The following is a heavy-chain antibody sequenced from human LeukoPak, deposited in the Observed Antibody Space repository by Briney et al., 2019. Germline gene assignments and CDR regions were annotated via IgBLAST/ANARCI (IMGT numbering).Heavy chain of an antibody. CDR3: VRRDDYFDY. J-gene: IGHJ4*02. V-gene: IGHV4-34*01. CDR1: GGSISSYY. Sequence: SETLSLTCTVSGGSISSYYWSWIRQPPGKGLEWIGEINHSGSTNYNPSLKSRVTISVDTSKNQFSLKLSSVTAADTAVYYCVRRDDYFDYWGQGTLVTVSS. CDR2: INHSGST.